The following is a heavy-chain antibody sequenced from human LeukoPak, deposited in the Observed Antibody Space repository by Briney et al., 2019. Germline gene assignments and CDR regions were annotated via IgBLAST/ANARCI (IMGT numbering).Heavy chain of an antibody. V-gene: IGHV3-23*01. D-gene: IGHD3-22*01. J-gene: IGHJ5*02. Sequence: GGSLRLSCAASGFTFSNYAMAWVRQAPGKGLEWVSTMSGSGDSTYYAGSVKGRFTISRDNSKNTPYLQMNSLRAEDTAVYYCATVTYYYDSSGFPVPWGQGTLVTVSS. CDR1: GFTFSNYA. CDR3: ATVTYYYDSSGFPVP. CDR2: MSGSGDST.